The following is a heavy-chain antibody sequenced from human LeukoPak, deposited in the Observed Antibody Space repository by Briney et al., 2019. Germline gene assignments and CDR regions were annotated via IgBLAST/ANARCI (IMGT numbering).Heavy chain of an antibody. V-gene: IGHV1-18*01. D-gene: IGHD3-10*01. CDR2: ISAYNGNT. CDR1: GYTFTSYG. Sequence: ASVKVSCKASGYTFTSYGISWVRQAPGQGLEWMGWISAYNGNTNYAQKLQGRVTMTTDTSTSTAYMELRSLRSDDTAVYYCARSLITMVRGVMSAFDIWGQGTMVTVSS. J-gene: IGHJ3*02. CDR3: ARSLITMVRGVMSAFDI.